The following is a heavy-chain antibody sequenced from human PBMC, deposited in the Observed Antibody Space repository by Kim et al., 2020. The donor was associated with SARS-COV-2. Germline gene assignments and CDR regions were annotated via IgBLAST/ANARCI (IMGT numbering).Heavy chain of an antibody. CDR1: GYTFTSYG. D-gene: IGHD3-3*01. CDR2: ISAYNGNT. V-gene: IGHV1-18*01. J-gene: IGHJ5*02. CDR3: SRGLWSGYPNWFDP. Sequence: ASVKVSCKASGYTFTSYGISWVRQAPGQGLEWLGWISAYNGNTNYAQKLQGRVTMTTDTSTSTAYMELRSLRSDDTAVYYCSRGLWSGYPNWFDPWGQGTLVTVSS.